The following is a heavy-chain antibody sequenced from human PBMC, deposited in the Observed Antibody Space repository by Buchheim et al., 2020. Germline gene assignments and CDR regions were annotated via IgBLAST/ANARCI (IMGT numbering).Heavy chain of an antibody. D-gene: IGHD6-19*01. J-gene: IGHJ6*02. V-gene: IGHV4-34*01. CDR2: INHSGST. Sequence: QVQLQQWGAGLLKPSETLSLTCAVYGGSFSGYYWSWIRQPPGKGLEWIGEINHSGSTNYNPSLKSRVTISVDTSKNQFYLKLSSVTAADTAVYYCARFSSGWYPYYYYGMDVWGQGTT. CDR1: GGSFSGYY. CDR3: ARFSSGWYPYYYYGMDV.